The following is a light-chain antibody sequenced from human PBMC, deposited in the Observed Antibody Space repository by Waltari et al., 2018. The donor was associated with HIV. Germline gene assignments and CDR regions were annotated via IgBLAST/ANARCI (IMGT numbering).Light chain of an antibody. V-gene: IGLV3-27*01. Sequence: SYELTRPSSVSVSPGKTARITCSGDVLATTYARWFQQKPGQAPVLVIYKDSERPSGIPERFSGSSSGTTVTLTISGAQVEDEADYYCYSAADNNLGVFGTGTKVTVL. CDR1: VLATTY. CDR2: KDS. CDR3: YSAADNNLGV. J-gene: IGLJ1*01.